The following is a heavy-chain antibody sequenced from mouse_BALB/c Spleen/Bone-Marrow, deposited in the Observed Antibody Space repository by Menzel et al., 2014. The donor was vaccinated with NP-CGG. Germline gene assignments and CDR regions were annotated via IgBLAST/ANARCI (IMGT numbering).Heavy chain of an antibody. V-gene: IGHV5-12-2*01. D-gene: IGHD1-2*01. J-gene: IGHJ2*01. Sequence: EVMLVESGGGLVQPGGSLKLSCAASGFTFXSYTMSWVRQTPEKRLEWVAYISNGGGSTYYPDTVKGRLTISRDNAKNTLYPQMSSLKSEDTAMYYCARRSAATYYFDYWGQGTTLTVSS. CDR1: GFTFXSYT. CDR3: ARRSAATYYFDY. CDR2: ISNGGGST.